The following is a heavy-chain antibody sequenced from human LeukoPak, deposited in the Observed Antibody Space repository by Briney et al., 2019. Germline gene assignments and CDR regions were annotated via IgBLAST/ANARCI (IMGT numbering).Heavy chain of an antibody. V-gene: IGHV1-2*02. CDR1: GYTFTGYY. CDR3: ATPPEDYGDYYYYGMDV. D-gene: IGHD4-17*01. Sequence: GASVTVSCKASGYTFTGYYMHWVRQAPGQGLEWMGWINPNSGGTNYAQKFQGRVTMTRDTSISTAYMELSRLRSDDTAVYYCATPPEDYGDYYYYGMDVWGQGTTVTVSS. J-gene: IGHJ6*02. CDR2: INPNSGGT.